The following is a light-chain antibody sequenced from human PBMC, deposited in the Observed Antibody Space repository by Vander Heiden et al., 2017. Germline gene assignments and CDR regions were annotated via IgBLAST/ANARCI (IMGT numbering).Light chain of an antibody. CDR2: AAS. J-gene: IGKJ3*01. V-gene: IGKV1-8*01. Sequence: AIRMTQSPSSFSASTGDRVTITCRASQGISSYLAWYQQKPGKAPKLLIYAASTLQSGVPSRFSGSGSGTDFTLTISCLQSEDFATYYCHQDDSYPFTFGPGTKVDIK. CDR1: QGISSY. CDR3: HQDDSYPFT.